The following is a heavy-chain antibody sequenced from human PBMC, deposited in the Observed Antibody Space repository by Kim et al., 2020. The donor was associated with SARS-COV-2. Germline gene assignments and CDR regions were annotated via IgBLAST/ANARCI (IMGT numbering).Heavy chain of an antibody. CDR2: ISSSSSYI. CDR3: ARDSGKPPSSSWYPAVWLVGEIDAFDI. CDR1: GFTFSSYS. D-gene: IGHD6-13*01. J-gene: IGHJ3*02. Sequence: GGSLRLSCAASGFTFSSYSMNWVRQAPGKGLEWVSSISSSSSYIYYADSVKGRFTISRDNAKNSLYLQMNSLRAEDTAVYYCARDSGKPPSSSWYPAVWLVGEIDAFDIWGQGTMVTVSS. V-gene: IGHV3-21*01.